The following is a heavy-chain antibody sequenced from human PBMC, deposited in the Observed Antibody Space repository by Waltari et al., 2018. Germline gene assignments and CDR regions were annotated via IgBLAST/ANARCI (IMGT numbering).Heavy chain of an antibody. CDR1: GGSFSGYS. CDR2: INHAGYT. V-gene: IGHV4-34*02. D-gene: IGHD2-15*01. J-gene: IGHJ4*02. CDR3: VRLEDCTGPGGHCYSGDPFALDV. Sequence: QVQLQQWGAGLLQSSETLSLTCAVYGGSFSGYSWGWSRRPPGKGLEWIGEINHAGYTNHNPSLRSRVTMSADTSKSQFSLKLNSVTAADTAVYYCVRLEDCTGPGGHCYSGDPFALDVWGQGTLVTVSS.